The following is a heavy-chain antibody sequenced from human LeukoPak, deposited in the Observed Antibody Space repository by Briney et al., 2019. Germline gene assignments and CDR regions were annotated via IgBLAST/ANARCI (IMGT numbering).Heavy chain of an antibody. CDR3: ARGVNYNDRSGYDY. V-gene: IGHV5-51*01. CDR1: GYSFPSYW. D-gene: IGHD3-22*01. CDR2: MYPGDSDT. Sequence: GEPLKISCKGSGYSFPSYWIAWVRQMPGKGLEWMGIMYPGDSDTRYSPSFQGQVTISADKSISTAYLQWSSLKASDTAMYYCARGVNYNDRSGYDYWGQGTLVTVSS. J-gene: IGHJ4*02.